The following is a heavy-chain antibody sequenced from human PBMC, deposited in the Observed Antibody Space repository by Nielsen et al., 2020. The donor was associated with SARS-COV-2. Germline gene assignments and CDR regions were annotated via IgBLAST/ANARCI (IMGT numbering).Heavy chain of an antibody. D-gene: IGHD3-16*02. J-gene: IGHJ4*02. CDR2: IKQDGSEK. CDR3: ARGITFGGVIVIPRYYFDY. V-gene: IGHV3-7*05. Sequence: VRQAPGKGLEWVANIKQDGSEKYCVDSVKGRFTISRDNAKNSLYLQMDSLRAEDTAVYYCARGITFGGVIVIPRYYFDYWGQGTLVTVSS.